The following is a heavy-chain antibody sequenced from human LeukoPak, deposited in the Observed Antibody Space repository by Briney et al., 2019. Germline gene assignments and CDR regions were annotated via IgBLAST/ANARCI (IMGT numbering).Heavy chain of an antibody. V-gene: IGHV4-28*05. D-gene: IGHD1-26*01. CDR3: ARAPSGSYYGY. CDR2: ISYSGSI. Sequence: SETLSLTCDVSGYSISSTNWWGWIRQPPGKGLEWIGYISYSGSIYYNPSLESRVTMSVDTSKNQFSLKLSSVTAADTAVYYCARAPSGSYYGYWGQGTLVTVSS. J-gene: IGHJ4*02. CDR1: GYSISSTNW.